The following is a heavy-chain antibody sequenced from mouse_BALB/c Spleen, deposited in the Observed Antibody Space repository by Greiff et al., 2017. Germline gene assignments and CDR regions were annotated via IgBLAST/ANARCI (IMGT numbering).Heavy chain of an antibody. J-gene: IGHJ4*01. CDR3: AREGVRRAMDY. Sequence: VKLQESGAELVRPGSSVKISCKASGYAFSSYWMNWVKQRPGQGLEWIGQIYPGDGDTNYNGKFKGKATLTADKSSSTAYMQLSSLTSEDSAVYFCAREGVRRAMDYWCQGTSVTVSS. CDR2: IYPGDGDT. D-gene: IGHD2-14*01. V-gene: IGHV1-80*01. CDR1: GYAFSSYW.